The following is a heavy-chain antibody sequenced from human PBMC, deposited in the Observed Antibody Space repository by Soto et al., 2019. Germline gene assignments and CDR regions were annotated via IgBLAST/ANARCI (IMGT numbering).Heavy chain of an antibody. D-gene: IGHD3-3*01. CDR3: ARIFVDTIYRSGPLAY. J-gene: IGHJ4*02. CDR2: IIPIFGTA. V-gene: IGHV1-69*13. CDR1: GGTFSSYA. Sequence: SSVKVSCKASGGTFSSYAISWVRQAPGQGLEWMGGIIPIFGTANYAQKFQGRVTITADESTSTAYMELSSLRSEDTAVYYCARIFVDTIYRSGPLAYWGKGTLVTVSS.